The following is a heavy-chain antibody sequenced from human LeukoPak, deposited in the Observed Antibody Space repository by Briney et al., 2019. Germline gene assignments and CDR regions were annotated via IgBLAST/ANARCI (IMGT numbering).Heavy chain of an antibody. Sequence: SETLSLTCTVSGYSISSGYYWGWIRQPPGKGLEWIGYIYYSGSTNYNPSLKSRVTISVDTSKNQFSLKLSSVTAADTAVYYCARVLSIAAAGLNNYYYYMDVWGKGTTVTVSS. CDR3: ARVLSIAAAGLNNYYYYMDV. J-gene: IGHJ6*03. V-gene: IGHV4-61*01. D-gene: IGHD6-13*01. CDR1: GYSISSGYY. CDR2: IYYSGST.